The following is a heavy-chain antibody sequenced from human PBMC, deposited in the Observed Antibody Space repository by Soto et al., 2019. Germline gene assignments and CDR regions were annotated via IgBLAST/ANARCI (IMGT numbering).Heavy chain of an antibody. V-gene: IGHV1-18*01. D-gene: IGHD3-10*01. CDR2: ISAYNGNT. Sequence: GASVKVSCKASGYTFTSYGISWVRQAPGQGLEWMGWISAYNGNTNYAQKLQGRVTMTTDTSTSTAYMELRSLRSDDTAVYYCARGDIWFGELFHFDYWGQGTLVTVSS. CDR1: GYTFTSYG. J-gene: IGHJ4*02. CDR3: ARGDIWFGELFHFDY.